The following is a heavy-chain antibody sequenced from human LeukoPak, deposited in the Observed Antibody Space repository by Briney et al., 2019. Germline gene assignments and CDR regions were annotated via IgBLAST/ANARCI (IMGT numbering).Heavy chain of an antibody. J-gene: IGHJ5*02. CDR2: IYYSGST. V-gene: IGHV4-61*01. D-gene: IGHD6-13*01. Sequence: PSETLSLTCTVSGYSISSGYYWSWIRQPPGKGLEWIGYIYYSGSTNYNPSLKSRVTISVDTSKNQFSLKLSSVTAADTAVYYCARVGSIAAAEGWFDPWGQGTLVTVSS. CDR3: ARVGSIAAAEGWFDP. CDR1: GYSISSGYY.